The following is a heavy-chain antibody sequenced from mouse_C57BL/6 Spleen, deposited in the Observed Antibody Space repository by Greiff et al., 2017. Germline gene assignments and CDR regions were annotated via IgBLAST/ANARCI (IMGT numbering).Heavy chain of an antibody. D-gene: IGHD2-5*01. CDR1: GSTFTRYW. V-gene: IGHV1-69*01. J-gene: IGHJ4*01. CDR3: AREDSNDAMDY. CDR2: IDPYDSST. Sequence: VQLQQPGAELVMPGASVKLSCTASGSTFTRYWMHWVQQRPGQGLEWIGEIDPYDSSTNYTQKFKGKSTLTVDKSSNTAYMQLSSLTSEDSAVYYCAREDSNDAMDYWGQGTSVTVSS.